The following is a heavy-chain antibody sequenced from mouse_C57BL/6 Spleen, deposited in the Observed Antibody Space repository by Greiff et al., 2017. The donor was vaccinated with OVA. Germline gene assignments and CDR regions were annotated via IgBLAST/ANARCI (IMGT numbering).Heavy chain of an antibody. D-gene: IGHD4-1*01. CDR2: ISSGSSTI. V-gene: IGHV5-17*01. Sequence: EVQLVESGGGLVKPGGSLKLSCAASGFTFSDYGMHWVRQAPEKGLEWVAYISSGSSTIYYADTVKGRFTISRDNAKNTLFLQMTSLRSEDTALDDCARGLTGTWGYFDVWGTGTTVTVSS. J-gene: IGHJ1*03. CDR3: ARGLTGTWGYFDV. CDR1: GFTFSDYG.